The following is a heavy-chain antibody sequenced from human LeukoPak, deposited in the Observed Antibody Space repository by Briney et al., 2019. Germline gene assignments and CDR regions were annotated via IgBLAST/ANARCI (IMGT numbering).Heavy chain of an antibody. J-gene: IGHJ4*02. CDR1: GGSISGYS. CDR3: AREGSYDILTGFDY. D-gene: IGHD3-9*01. CDR2: ITHSGST. V-gene: IGHV4-34*01. Sequence: PSETLSLTCTVSGGSISGYSWTWIRQPPGKGLEWIGEITHSGSTNYNPSLKSRVTISVDTSKNQFSLKLSSVTAADTAVYYCAREGSYDILTGFDYWGQGTLVTVSS.